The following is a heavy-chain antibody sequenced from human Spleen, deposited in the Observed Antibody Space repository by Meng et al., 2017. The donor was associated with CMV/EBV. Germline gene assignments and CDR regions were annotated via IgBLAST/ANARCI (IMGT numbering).Heavy chain of an antibody. V-gene: IGHV4-34*01. CDR3: ARAQQYNDFWSGYYTDY. CDR2: INHSGTT. Sequence: YGGSFSAYYWTWIRQPPGKGLEWIGEINHSGTTNYNPSLKSRVTISVDTSKNQFSLKLSSVSAADTAVYFCARAQQYNDFWSGYYTDYWGPGTLVTVSS. D-gene: IGHD3-3*01. CDR1: GGSFSAYY. J-gene: IGHJ4*02.